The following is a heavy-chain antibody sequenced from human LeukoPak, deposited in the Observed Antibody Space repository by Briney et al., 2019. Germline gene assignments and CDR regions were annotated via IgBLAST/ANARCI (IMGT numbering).Heavy chain of an antibody. V-gene: IGHV4-34*01. CDR3: ARAKSESYRSSTKGWSSTSCYGWYSSSWPPYYYYYYMDV. J-gene: IGHJ6*03. CDR1: GWSFSGYY. Sequence: PSETLSLTCAVYGWSFSGYYWSSIRQPPAKGLEWIGEINHSGSTNYNPSLKSRVTISVDPSKNQLSLKLSSVTAADTAVYYCARAKSESYRSSTKGWSSTSCYGWYSSSWPPYYYYYYMDVWGKGTTVTVSS. D-gene: IGHD2-2*01. CDR2: INHSGST.